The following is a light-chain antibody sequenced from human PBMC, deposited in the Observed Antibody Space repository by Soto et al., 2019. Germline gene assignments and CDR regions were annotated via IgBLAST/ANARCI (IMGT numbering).Light chain of an antibody. CDR1: QGISTW. CDR2: AAS. Sequence: DIQLTQSPSSVSASVGDRVTLTCRASQGISTWLAWYQQRPGKAPQLLIFAASSLQSGVPSRFSGSGSGTDFTLTISSLQPEDFATYYCQQNNSFPYTFGQGTKLDIK. V-gene: IGKV1-12*01. CDR3: QQNNSFPYT. J-gene: IGKJ2*01.